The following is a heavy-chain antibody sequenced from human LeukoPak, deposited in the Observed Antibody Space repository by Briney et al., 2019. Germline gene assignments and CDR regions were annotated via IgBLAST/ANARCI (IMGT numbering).Heavy chain of an antibody. D-gene: IGHD1-26*01. CDR2: INPSIGST. CDR1: RYTFTSYY. V-gene: IGHV1-46*01. J-gene: IGHJ4*02. CDR3: ATSGNYFRPFDY. Sequence: SVKVSCKASRYTFTSYYIHWVRQAPGQGLEWMGIINPSIGSTIYSQKFQGRVTMTRDTSTSTVYMELSSLKSEDTAVFYCATSGNYFRPFDYWGQGTLVSVSS.